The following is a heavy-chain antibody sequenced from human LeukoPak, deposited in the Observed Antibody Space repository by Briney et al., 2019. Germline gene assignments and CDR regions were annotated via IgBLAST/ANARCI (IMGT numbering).Heavy chain of an antibody. V-gene: IGHV3-23*01. CDR3: AKDLRITMVRGVPDAFDI. CDR1: GFTFSSYA. Sequence: HSGGSLRLSCAASGFTFSSYAMSWVRQAPGKGLEWVSAITGSGGSTYYADSVKGRFTISRDNSKNTLYLQMNSLRAEDTAVYYCAKDLRITMVRGVPDAFDIWGQGTMVTVSS. CDR2: ITGSGGST. D-gene: IGHD3-10*01. J-gene: IGHJ3*02.